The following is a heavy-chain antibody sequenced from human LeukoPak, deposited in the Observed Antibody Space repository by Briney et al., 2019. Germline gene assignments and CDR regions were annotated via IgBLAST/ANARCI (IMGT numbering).Heavy chain of an antibody. Sequence: ESGPTLVKPTQTLTLTCTFSGFSLSTSGVGVGWIRQPPGKALEWLALIYWYDDRRYIPSLKSRLTTTKDTSKKQVVLTMTNMAPVDTATYYCARSVLAATYFAYWGEGTLVTVSS. V-gene: IGHV2-5*01. CDR3: ARSVLAATYFAY. CDR1: GFSLSTSGVG. D-gene: IGHD2-15*01. CDR2: IYWYDDR. J-gene: IGHJ4*02.